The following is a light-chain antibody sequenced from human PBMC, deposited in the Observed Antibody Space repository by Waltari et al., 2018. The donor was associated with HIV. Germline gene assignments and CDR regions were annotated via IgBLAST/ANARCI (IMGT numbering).Light chain of an antibody. V-gene: IGLV1-40*01. CDR1: SPNIGAGFA. CDR2: GDT. CDR3: QSYDSGLSVV. J-gene: IGLJ3*02. Sequence: QSVLTQPPSVSGAPGQRVTISCTGNSPNIGAGFAVHWYQQLPETAPKLLIYGDTNRPSGVPDRFSGSKSGTSASLAITGLQAEDEADYYCQSYDSGLSVVFGGGTKLTVL.